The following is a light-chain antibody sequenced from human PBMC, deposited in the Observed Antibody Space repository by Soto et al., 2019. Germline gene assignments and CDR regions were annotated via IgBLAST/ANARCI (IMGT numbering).Light chain of an antibody. CDR3: CSYTGRVTFVI. CDR2: DVT. V-gene: IGLV2-11*01. J-gene: IGLJ2*01. Sequence: QAALTQPRSVSGSPGQSVTISCTATSDAVDFSTYVSWYQQRPGKAPKLLIFDVTQRPSGVPHRFAGSKSGDTASLTISGLQADDEADYFCCSYTGRVTFVIFGGGTKVTVL. CDR1: SDAVDFSTY.